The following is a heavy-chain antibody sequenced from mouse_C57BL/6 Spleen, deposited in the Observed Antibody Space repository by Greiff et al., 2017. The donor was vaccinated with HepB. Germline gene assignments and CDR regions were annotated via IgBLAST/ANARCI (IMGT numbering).Heavy chain of an antibody. CDR3: TRGKLGRRYFDV. J-gene: IGHJ1*03. Sequence: VQGVESGAELVRPGASVTLSCKASGYTFTDYEMHWVKQTPVHGLEWIGAIDPETGGTAYNQKFKGKAILTADKSSSTAYMELRSLTSEDSAVYYCTRGKLGRRYFDVWGTGTTVTVSS. CDR1: GYTFTDYE. V-gene: IGHV1-15*01. CDR2: IDPETGGT. D-gene: IGHD4-1*01.